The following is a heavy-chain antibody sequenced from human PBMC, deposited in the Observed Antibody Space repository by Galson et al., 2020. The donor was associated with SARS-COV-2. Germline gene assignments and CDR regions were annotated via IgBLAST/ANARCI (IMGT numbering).Heavy chain of an antibody. CDR2: IYPGDSDT. CDR3: ARLSRGYYYYYGMDV. V-gene: IGHV5-51*01. Sequence: KIGESLKISCKGSGYSFTSYWIGWVRQMPGKGLEWMGIIYPGDSDTRYSPSFQGQVTISADKSISTAYLQWSSLKASDTAMYYCARLSRGYYYYYGMDVWGQGTTVTVSS. J-gene: IGHJ6*02. CDR1: GYSFTSYW.